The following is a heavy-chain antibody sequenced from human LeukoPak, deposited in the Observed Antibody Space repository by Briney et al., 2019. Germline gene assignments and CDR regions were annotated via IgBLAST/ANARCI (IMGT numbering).Heavy chain of an antibody. V-gene: IGHV4-30-4*01. CDR1: GGGISSGDYY. D-gene: IGHD2-15*01. J-gene: IGHJ2*01. CDR2: IYYSGST. Sequence: PSQTLSLTCTVSGGGISSGDYYWSWIRQPPGKGLEWIGYIYYSGSTYYNPSLKSRVTISVDTSKNQFSLKLSSVTAADTAEYYCARGGKAAVRFDLWGRGTLVTVSS. CDR3: ARGGKAAVRFDL.